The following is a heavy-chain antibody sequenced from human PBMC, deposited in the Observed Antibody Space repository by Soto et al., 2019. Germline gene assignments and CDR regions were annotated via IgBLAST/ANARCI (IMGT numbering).Heavy chain of an antibody. J-gene: IGHJ6*02. V-gene: IGHV3-21*01. D-gene: IGHD1-20*01. CDR2: ISSTSSYI. CDR3: ARETESYSWNDGLMDV. Sequence: VESGGGRVRPGGPLGLSGPASGFTFISFTMNWFRQPPGKGLEWISPISSTSSYIYYTDSVRGRFTISRDNAKNSLHLQMNSLGAGDTAVYYCARETESYSWNDGLMDVWGQGTTVTVSS. CDR1: GFTFISFT.